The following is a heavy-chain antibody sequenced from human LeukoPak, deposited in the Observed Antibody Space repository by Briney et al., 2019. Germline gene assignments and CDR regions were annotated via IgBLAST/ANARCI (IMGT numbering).Heavy chain of an antibody. CDR2: ISDSGKT. CDR3: VFGWFGEISFYFGLDV. V-gene: IGHV4-39*07. D-gene: IGHD3-10*01. J-gene: IGHJ6*02. Sequence: SETLSLTCYVSGGSISDSSYYWGWIRQPPGKGLEWIASISDSGKTYNNPSLKSRVTIWVDTSKSQFSLKLNSGTAADTAVYNCVFGWFGEISFYFGLDVWGPGTTVTV. CDR1: GGSISDSSYY.